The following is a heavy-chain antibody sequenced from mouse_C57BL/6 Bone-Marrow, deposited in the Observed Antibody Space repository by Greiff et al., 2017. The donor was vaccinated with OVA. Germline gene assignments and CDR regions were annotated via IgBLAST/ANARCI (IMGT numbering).Heavy chain of an antibody. CDR1: GFSLTSYG. J-gene: IGHJ4*01. CDR2: IWSGGST. D-gene: IGHD2-3*01. CDR3: ARNDGYYAMDY. V-gene: IGHV2-2*01. Sequence: QVQLQQSGPGLVQPSQSLSITCTVSGFSLTSYGVHWVRQSPGKGLEWLGVIWSGGSTDYNAAFISGLSISKDNSKSQVFFKMNSLQADDTAIYYCARNDGYYAMDYWGQGTSVTVSS.